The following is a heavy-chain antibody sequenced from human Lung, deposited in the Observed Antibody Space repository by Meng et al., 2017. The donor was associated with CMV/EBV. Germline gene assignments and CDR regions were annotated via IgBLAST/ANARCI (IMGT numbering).Heavy chain of an antibody. Sequence: GGSLRLSCAASGFTFSSYEMNWVRQAPGKGLEWVSYISSSGSTIYYADSVKGRFTISRDNAKNSLYLQMNSLRAEDTAVYYCARGMLPNFDAFEIWGQGTMVTVSS. D-gene: IGHD2-8*01. CDR1: GFTFSSYE. CDR3: ARGMLPNFDAFEI. J-gene: IGHJ3*02. CDR2: ISSSGSTI. V-gene: IGHV3-48*03.